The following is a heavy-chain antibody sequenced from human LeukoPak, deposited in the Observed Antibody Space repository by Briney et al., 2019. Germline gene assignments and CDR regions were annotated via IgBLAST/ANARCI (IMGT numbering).Heavy chain of an antibody. Sequence: SETLSLTCTVSGGSVNSGSYYWNWIRQPPGKGLEWIGEINHSGSTNYNPSLKSRVTISVDTSKNQFSLKLSSVTAADTAVYYCARGLRPYSSGARAFDYWGQGTLVTVSS. CDR1: GGSVNSGSYY. J-gene: IGHJ4*02. CDR3: ARGLRPYSSGARAFDY. CDR2: INHSGST. V-gene: IGHV4-61*01. D-gene: IGHD6-19*01.